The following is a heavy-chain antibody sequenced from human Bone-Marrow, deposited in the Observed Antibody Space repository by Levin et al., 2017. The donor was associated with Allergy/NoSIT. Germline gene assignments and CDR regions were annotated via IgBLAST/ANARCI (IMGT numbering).Heavy chain of an antibody. Sequence: KISCKASGGTFSSYTISWVRQAPGQGLEWMGRIIPILGIANYAQKFQGRVTITADKSTSTAYMELSSLRSEDTAVYYCARGPYCSSTSCYHYYGMDVWGQGTTVTVSS. CDR2: IIPILGIA. V-gene: IGHV1-69*02. D-gene: IGHD2-2*01. CDR1: GGTFSSYT. CDR3: ARGPYCSSTSCYHYYGMDV. J-gene: IGHJ6*02.